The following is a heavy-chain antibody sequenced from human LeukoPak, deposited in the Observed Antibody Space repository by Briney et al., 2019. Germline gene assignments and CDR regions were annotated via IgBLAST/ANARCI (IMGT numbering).Heavy chain of an antibody. Sequence: SETLSLTCTVSSGSIGSYYWSWIRQPPGKGLEWIGYIYYSGSTNYNPSLKSRVTISVDTSKNQFSLKLSSVTAADTAVYYCARDFDYGSGRGYYYYGMDVWGQGTTVTVSS. CDR3: ARDFDYGSGRGYYYYGMDV. CDR2: IYYSGST. J-gene: IGHJ6*02. D-gene: IGHD3-10*01. V-gene: IGHV4-59*01. CDR1: SGSIGSYY.